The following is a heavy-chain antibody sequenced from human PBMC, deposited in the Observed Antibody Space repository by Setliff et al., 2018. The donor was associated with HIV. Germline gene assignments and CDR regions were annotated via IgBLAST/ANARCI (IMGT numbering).Heavy chain of an antibody. CDR3: ARTPARKGRGVYYFDY. D-gene: IGHD1-26*01. CDR1: GYTFTKYG. J-gene: IGHJ4*02. V-gene: IGHV1-18*01. Sequence: ASVKVSCKSSGYTFTKYGITWVRQAPGQGLEWMGWISANNGSSYFAQKLQDRVTMTSDTSTSTAYMELRSLKSDDTAVYYCARTPARKGRGVYYFDYWGQGTLVTVSS. CDR2: ISANNGSS.